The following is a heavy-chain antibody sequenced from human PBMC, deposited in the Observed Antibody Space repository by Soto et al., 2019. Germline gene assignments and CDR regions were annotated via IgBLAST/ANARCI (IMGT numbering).Heavy chain of an antibody. D-gene: IGHD3-22*01. CDR3: ARGQRITMIVVVTPYFQH. CDR1: GGSFSGYY. Sequence: QVQLQQWGAGLLKPSETLSLTCAVYGGSFSGYYWSWIRQPPGKGLEWIGEINHSGSTNYNPSLKSRVTISVDXXKXQXXRKLSSVTAADTAVYYCARGQRITMIVVVTPYFQHWGQGTLVTVSS. CDR2: INHSGST. J-gene: IGHJ1*01. V-gene: IGHV4-34*01.